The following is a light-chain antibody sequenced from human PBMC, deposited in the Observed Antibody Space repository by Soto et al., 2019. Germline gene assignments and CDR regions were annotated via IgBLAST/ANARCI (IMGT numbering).Light chain of an antibody. V-gene: IGKV3-15*01. Sequence: EIVMTQSPATLSVSPGERGTLSCRASQSVSSNLAWYQQKPGQAPRLLIYGASTRATGFPARFSGSGSGTEFTLTISSLQSEDFAVYYCQQYNNWPFTFGPVTKVDFK. CDR2: GAS. CDR3: QQYNNWPFT. CDR1: QSVSSN. J-gene: IGKJ3*01.